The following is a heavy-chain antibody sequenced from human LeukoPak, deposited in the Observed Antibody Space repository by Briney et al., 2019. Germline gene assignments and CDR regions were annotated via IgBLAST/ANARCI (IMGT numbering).Heavy chain of an antibody. Sequence: PGGSLRLSCAASGFAFSSQAMGWVRQAPGKGLEWVSVVSDSGGITYYADSVKGRFTISRDNSKNTLFLQMNSLRAEDTAVYYCARDGSLPYDAFDIWGQGTMVTVSS. J-gene: IGHJ3*02. CDR1: GFAFSSQA. V-gene: IGHV3-23*01. CDR2: VSDSGGIT. CDR3: ARDGSLPYDAFDI.